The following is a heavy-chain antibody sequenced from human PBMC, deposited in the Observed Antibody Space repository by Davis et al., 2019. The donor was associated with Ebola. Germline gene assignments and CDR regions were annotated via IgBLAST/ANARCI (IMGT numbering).Heavy chain of an antibody. CDR3: AKDGNSGYDYGPPFDY. D-gene: IGHD5-12*01. CDR1: GFTFSSYS. Sequence: PGGSLRLSCAASGFTFSSYSMNWVRQAPGKGLEWVSSISSSSSYIYYADSVKGRFTISRDNSKNTLYPQMNSLRAEDTAAYYCAKDGNSGYDYGPPFDYWGQGTLVTVSS. CDR2: ISSSSSYI. V-gene: IGHV3-21*04. J-gene: IGHJ4*02.